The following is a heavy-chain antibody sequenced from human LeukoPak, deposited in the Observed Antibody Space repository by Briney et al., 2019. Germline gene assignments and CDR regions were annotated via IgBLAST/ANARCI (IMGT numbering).Heavy chain of an antibody. J-gene: IGHJ5*02. CDR3: ARVAYRAPFDP. CDR1: GGSISSYY. CDR2: IYYSGST. Sequence: SETLSLTCTVSGGSISSYYWSWIRQPPVKGLEWIGYIYYSGSTNYNPSLKSRVTISVDTSKNQFSLKLSSVTAADTAVYYCARVAYRAPFDPWGQGTLVTVSS. V-gene: IGHV4-59*01. D-gene: IGHD3-16*01.